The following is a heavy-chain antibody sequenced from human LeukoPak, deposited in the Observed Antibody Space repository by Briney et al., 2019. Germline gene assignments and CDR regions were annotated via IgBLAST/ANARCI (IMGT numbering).Heavy chain of an antibody. V-gene: IGHV3-23*01. Sequence: TGGSLRLSCAASGFTFSSYAMSWVREAPGKGLEWASAISGSGGSTYYADSVKGRFTISRDNSKNTLYLQMNSLRAEDTAVYYCAKDYGSGSYGLRYYFDYWGQGTLVTVSS. CDR2: ISGSGGST. CDR3: AKDYGSGSYGLRYYFDY. D-gene: IGHD3-10*01. CDR1: GFTFSSYA. J-gene: IGHJ4*02.